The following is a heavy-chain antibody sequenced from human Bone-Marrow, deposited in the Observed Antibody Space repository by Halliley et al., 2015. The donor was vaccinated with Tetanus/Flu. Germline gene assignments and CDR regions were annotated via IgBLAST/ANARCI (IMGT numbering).Heavy chain of an antibody. D-gene: IGHD1-26*01. V-gene: IGHV4-61*07. CDR3: ARLALGASFYFDY. J-gene: IGHJ4*02. CDR2: IYCSGSN. Sequence: IGYIYCSGSNDYNPSLKSRVSISVDTSRNQFSLRLNSVTAADTAVYYCARLALGASFYFDYWGQGTLVTVSS.